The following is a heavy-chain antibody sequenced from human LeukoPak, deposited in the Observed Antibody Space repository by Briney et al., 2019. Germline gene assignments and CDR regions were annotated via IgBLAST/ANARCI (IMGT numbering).Heavy chain of an antibody. CDR3: AEDDSSGYYSDDAFDI. CDR1: GFTFSSYA. D-gene: IGHD3-22*01. V-gene: IGHV3-23*01. J-gene: IGHJ3*02. CDR2: ISGSGGST. Sequence: GGSLRLSCAASGFTFSSYAMSWVRQAPGKGLEWVSAISGSGGSTYYADSVKGRFTISRDNSKNTLYLQMNSLRAEDTAVYYCAEDDSSGYYSDDAFDIWGQGTMVTVSS.